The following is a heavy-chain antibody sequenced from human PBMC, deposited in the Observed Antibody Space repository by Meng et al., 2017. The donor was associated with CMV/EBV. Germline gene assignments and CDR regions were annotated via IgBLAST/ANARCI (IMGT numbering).Heavy chain of an antibody. J-gene: IGHJ4*02. Sequence: SVHVSCKASVGTFSSYSISWVRQAPGQGREWMGRIIPILAIANYAQKFQGRVTITADKSTSTAYMELSSLRSEDTAVYYCAREDSSSYQSYWGQGTLVTVSS. CDR3: AREDSSSYQSY. CDR2: IIPILAIA. D-gene: IGHD3-22*01. CDR1: VGTFSSYS. V-gene: IGHV1-69*04.